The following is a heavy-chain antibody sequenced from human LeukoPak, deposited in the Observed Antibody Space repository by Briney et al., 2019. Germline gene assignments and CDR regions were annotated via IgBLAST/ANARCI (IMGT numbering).Heavy chain of an antibody. Sequence: GGSLRLSCVASGFSFRNYWMYWVRQAPGKGLVWGSHINTDGTSTNYADSVKGRFTVSRDNAKKTLYLQMNALRVEDTAVYYCARDLWLGDYWGQGTLVTVSS. CDR2: INTDGTST. D-gene: IGHD6-19*01. CDR1: GFSFRNYW. V-gene: IGHV3-74*01. J-gene: IGHJ4*02. CDR3: ARDLWLGDY.